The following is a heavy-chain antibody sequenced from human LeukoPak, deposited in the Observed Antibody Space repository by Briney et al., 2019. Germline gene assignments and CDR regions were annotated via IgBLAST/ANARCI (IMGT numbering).Heavy chain of an antibody. CDR1: GGTFSSYA. D-gene: IGHD3-22*01. Sequence: SVKVSCKASGGTFSSYAISWVRQAPGQGLEWMGGIIPISGTANYAQKFQGRVTITADESTSTAYMELSSLRSEDTAVYYCARDRYDSSGHNWFDPWGQGTLVTVSS. CDR3: ARDRYDSSGHNWFDP. CDR2: IIPISGTA. V-gene: IGHV1-69*13. J-gene: IGHJ5*02.